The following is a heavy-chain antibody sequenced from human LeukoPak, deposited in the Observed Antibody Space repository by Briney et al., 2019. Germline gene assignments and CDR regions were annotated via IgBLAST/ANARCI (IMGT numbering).Heavy chain of an antibody. CDR2: IYPDDSDT. J-gene: IGHJ4*02. V-gene: IGHV5-51*01. D-gene: IGHD6-13*01. CDR3: ARHGALGAGSSWYAY. Sequence: GESLKISCKGSGYSFTKYWIGWVRQTLGKGLEWMGIIYPDDSDTRYSPAFQGQVTISADESINTAYLQWSSLKASDTAMYYCARHGALGAGSSWYAYWGQGTQVTVSS. CDR1: GYSFTKYW.